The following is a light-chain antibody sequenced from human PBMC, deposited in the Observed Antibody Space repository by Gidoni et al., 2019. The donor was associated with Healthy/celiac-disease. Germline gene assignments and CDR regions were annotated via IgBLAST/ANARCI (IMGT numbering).Light chain of an antibody. CDR1: QSVLYSSNNKNY. Sequence: DIVMTQSPDSLDVSLGERATINCQSSQSVLYSSNNKNYLAWYQQKPGQPPKLLIYWASTRESGVPDRFSCSGSGTDFTLTISSLQAEDVAVYYCQQYYSTPQTFGQGTKVEIK. CDR3: QQYYSTPQT. CDR2: WAS. V-gene: IGKV4-1*01. J-gene: IGKJ1*01.